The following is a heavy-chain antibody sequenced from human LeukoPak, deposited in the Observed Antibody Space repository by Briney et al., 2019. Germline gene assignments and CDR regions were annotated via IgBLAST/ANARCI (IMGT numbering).Heavy chain of an antibody. CDR3: ARDIAHCSGDICYNIRFDF. J-gene: IGHJ5*01. V-gene: IGHV3-7*01. Sequence: GGSLRLSCAASGFTFSSYWMSWVRQAPGKWLEWVANIKQDGSEKYYVDSVKGRFTISRANAKNSLYLQMNSLRAEDTAVYYCARDIAHCSGDICYNIRFDFWGQGTLVTVSS. D-gene: IGHD2-15*01. CDR2: IKQDGSEK. CDR1: GFTFSSYW.